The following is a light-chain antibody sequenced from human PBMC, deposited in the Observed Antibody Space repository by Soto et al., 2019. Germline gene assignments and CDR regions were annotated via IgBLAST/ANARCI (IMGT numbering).Light chain of an antibody. V-gene: IGKV3D-15*01. CDR3: QQNKDWPGT. CDR1: QNVGTF. J-gene: IGKJ1*01. Sequence: EIVLTQSPATLSLSPGERATLSCRASQNVGTFLAWYQLKPGQAPRLLIYGASSRATGIPDRFSGSGSGTEFTLTISSLQSEDFGVYYCQQNKDWPGTFGQGTKVDIK. CDR2: GAS.